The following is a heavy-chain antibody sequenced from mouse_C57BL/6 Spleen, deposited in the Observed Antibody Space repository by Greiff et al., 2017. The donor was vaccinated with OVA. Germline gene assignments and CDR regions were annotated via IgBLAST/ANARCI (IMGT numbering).Heavy chain of an antibody. CDR1: GYTFTSYW. CDR3: ACPSYGSTSIAY. Sequence: QVQLKQPGAELVKPGASVKLSCKASGYTFTSYWMHWVKQRPGQGLEWIGMIHPNSGSTNYNEKFKSKATLTVDKSSSTAYMQLSSLTSEDSAVYYCACPSYGSTSIAYWGQGTLVTVSA. D-gene: IGHD1-1*01. J-gene: IGHJ3*01. CDR2: IHPNSGST. V-gene: IGHV1-64*01.